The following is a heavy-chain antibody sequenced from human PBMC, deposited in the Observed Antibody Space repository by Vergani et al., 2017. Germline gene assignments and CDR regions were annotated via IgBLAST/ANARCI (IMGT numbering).Heavy chain of an antibody. CDR3: ARGNCGVNCPKYNWLAP. CDR1: GGSMSDFY. J-gene: IGHJ5*02. V-gene: IGHV4-4*07. Sequence: QVHLQESGPGVVKPSDTLSLTCTVSGGSMSDFYWTWIRQPAGRGLEWIGRIYPNGNGNYNESLRSRLTRSIDTSRSQFSLSLSSVTAADTAVYYWARGNCGVNCPKYNWLAPWGRGILVTVSS. D-gene: IGHD2-21*01. CDR2: IYPNGNG.